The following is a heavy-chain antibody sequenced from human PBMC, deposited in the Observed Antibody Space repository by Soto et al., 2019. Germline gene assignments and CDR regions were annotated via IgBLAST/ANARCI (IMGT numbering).Heavy chain of an antibody. Sequence: AASVKVSCKASGYTFTNYYLHWVRQAPGQGLEWVGMINPSARSASYAQKLRGRLTMDRDTSTTTVYMELSRLTFEDTAVYFCARDNSAANGVLDHWGQGTLVTV. J-gene: IGHJ4*02. CDR1: GYTFTNYY. CDR2: INPSARSA. CDR3: ARDNSAANGVLDH. D-gene: IGHD1-1*01. V-gene: IGHV1-46*04.